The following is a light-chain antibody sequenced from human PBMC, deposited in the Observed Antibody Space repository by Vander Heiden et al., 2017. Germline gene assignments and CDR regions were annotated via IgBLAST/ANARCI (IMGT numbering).Light chain of an antibody. CDR1: NSDVGDY. V-gene: IGLV2-14*01. CDR2: EVS. CDR3: SSLTSSLYV. Sequence: QSALTQPASVSGSPGQSITIFCTGANSDVGDYVSWYQQHPGKAPKLLIYEVSDRPSGVSNRFSGSKSGNTASLTISGLQAEDEADYYCSSLTSSLYVFGAGTKVTVL. J-gene: IGLJ1*01.